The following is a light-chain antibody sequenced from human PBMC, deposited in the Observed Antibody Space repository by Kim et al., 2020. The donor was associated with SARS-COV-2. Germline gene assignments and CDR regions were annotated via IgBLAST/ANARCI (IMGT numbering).Light chain of an antibody. CDR3: QQYYRTPPA. J-gene: IGKJ1*01. Sequence: DIMMTQSPDSLAVSLGERATINCKSSQNVLHSSNNKNYVSWFQQKPGQPPKLLLYWASTRESGVPDRFSGSGSGTDFTLTINNLQAEDVAVYYFQQYYRTPPAFGQGTKVDIK. V-gene: IGKV4-1*01. CDR1: QNVLHSSNNKNY. CDR2: WAS.